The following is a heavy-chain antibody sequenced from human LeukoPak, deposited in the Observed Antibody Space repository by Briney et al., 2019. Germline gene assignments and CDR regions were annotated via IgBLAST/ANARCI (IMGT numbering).Heavy chain of an antibody. CDR1: GFTFSSYG. Sequence: GGSLRLSCAASGFTFSSYGMHWVRQAPGKGLEWVAFIRYDGSNKYYADSVKGRFTISRDNSKNTLYLQMNSLRAEDTALYYCAKGYSYGSLGYFDYWGQGTLVTVSS. D-gene: IGHD5-18*01. CDR2: IRYDGSNK. J-gene: IGHJ4*02. CDR3: AKGYSYGSLGYFDY. V-gene: IGHV3-30*02.